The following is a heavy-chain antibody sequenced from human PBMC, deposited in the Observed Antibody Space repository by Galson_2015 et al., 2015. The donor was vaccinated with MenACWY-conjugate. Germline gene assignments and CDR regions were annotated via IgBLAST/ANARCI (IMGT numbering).Heavy chain of an antibody. CDR2: PGDSDT. V-gene: IGHV5-51*01. J-gene: IGHJ6*03. Sequence: PGDSDTRYSPSFQGQVTISADKSISTAYLQWSSLKASDTAMYYCARSNWGQYYYYYMDVWGKGTTVTVSS. D-gene: IGHD7-27*01. CDR3: ARSNWGQYYYYYMDV.